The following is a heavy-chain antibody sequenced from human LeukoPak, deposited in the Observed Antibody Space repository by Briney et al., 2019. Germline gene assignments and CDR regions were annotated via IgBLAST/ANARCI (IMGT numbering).Heavy chain of an antibody. J-gene: IGHJ4*02. CDR1: GGSISSGGYY. D-gene: IGHD2-2*01. CDR3: ARHGGYCSSTSCPFEH. CDR2: IYYSGST. Sequence: SETLSLTCTVSGGSISSGGYYWSWIRQHPGKGLEWIGYIYYSGSTYYNPSLKSRVTISVDTSKNQFSLKLSSVTAADTAVYYCARHGGYCSSTSCPFEHWGQGTLVTVSS. V-gene: IGHV4-31*03.